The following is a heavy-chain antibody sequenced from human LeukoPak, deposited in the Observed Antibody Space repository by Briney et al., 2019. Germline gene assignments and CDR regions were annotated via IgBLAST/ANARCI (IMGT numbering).Heavy chain of an antibody. J-gene: IGHJ3*02. D-gene: IGHD4-23*01. CDR3: AKETDYGGNSDAFDI. CDR1: GFTFSSYW. V-gene: IGHV3-30*18. CDR2: ISYDGSNK. Sequence: PGGSLRLSCAASGFTFSSYWMNWVRQAPGKGLEWVAVISYDGSNKYYADSVKGRFTISRDNSKNTLYLQMNSLRAEDTAVYYCAKETDYGGNSDAFDIWGQGTMVTVSS.